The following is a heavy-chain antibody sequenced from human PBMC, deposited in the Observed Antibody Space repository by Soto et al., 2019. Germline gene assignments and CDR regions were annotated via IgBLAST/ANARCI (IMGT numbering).Heavy chain of an antibody. CDR2: IYHSGST. J-gene: IGHJ6*02. Sequence: SEPLSLTCSVSGDSISSGGYYWSWIRQRPGKGLEWIGYIYHSGSTYYNPSLKSRVTISVDTSKNQFSLKLSSVTAADTAVYYCARDQEGNYSHYGGSDFYDPMDVWGQGATVT. V-gene: IGHV4-31*03. CDR1: GDSISSGGYY. D-gene: IGHD4-4*01. CDR3: ARDQEGNYSHYGGSDFYDPMDV.